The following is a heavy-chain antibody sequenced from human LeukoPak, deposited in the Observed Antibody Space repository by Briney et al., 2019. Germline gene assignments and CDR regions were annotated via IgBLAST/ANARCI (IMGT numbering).Heavy chain of an antibody. Sequence: TTSETLSLTCAVYGGSFSGYYWSWIRQPPGKGLXXXXXINHSGSTNYNPSLKSRVTISVDTSKNQFSLKLTSVTAADTAVYYCARGVCSGGSCYSEWNYWGQGTLVTVSS. CDR3: ARGVCSGGSCYSEWNY. V-gene: IGHV4-34*01. J-gene: IGHJ4*02. D-gene: IGHD2-15*01. CDR2: INHSGST. CDR1: GGSFSGYY.